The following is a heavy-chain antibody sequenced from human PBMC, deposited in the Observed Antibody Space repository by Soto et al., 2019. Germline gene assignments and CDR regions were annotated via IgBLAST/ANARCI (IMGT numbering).Heavy chain of an antibody. CDR2: INHSGST. D-gene: IGHD3-10*01. V-gene: IGHV4-34*01. CDR3: ARVSYYGSGSYYNGPNYYYGMDV. CDR1: GGSFSGYY. Sequence: SETLSLTCAVYGGSFSGYYWSWIRQPPGKGLEWIGEINHSGSTNYNPSLKSRVTISVDTSKNQFSLKLSSVTAADTAVYYCARVSYYGSGSYYNGPNYYYGMDVWGQGTTVT. J-gene: IGHJ6*02.